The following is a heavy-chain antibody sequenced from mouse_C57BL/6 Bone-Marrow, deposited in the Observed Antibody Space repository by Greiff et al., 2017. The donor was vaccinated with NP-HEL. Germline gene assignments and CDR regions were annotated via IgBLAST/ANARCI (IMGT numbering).Heavy chain of an antibody. D-gene: IGHD2-3*01. CDR1: GIDFSRYW. Sequence: EVKLMESGGGLVQPGGSLKLSCAASGIDFSRYWMSWVRRAPGKGLEWIGEINPDSSTINYAPSLKDKFIISRDNAKNTLYLQMSKVRSEDTALYYCARLVYDGYYGAMDYWGQGTSVTVSS. CDR2: INPDSSTI. J-gene: IGHJ4*01. V-gene: IGHV4-1*01. CDR3: ARLVYDGYYGAMDY.